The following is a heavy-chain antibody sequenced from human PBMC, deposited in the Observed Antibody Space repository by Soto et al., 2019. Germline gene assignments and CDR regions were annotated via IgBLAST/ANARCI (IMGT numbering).Heavy chain of an antibody. D-gene: IGHD5-12*01. CDR3: ARDNEWLRIIDY. J-gene: IGHJ4*02. CDR1: GGSISSGDYY. V-gene: IGHV4-30-4*01. Sequence: KPSETLSLTCTVSGGSISSGDYYWSWIRQPPGKGLEWIGYIYYSGSTYYNPSLKSRVTISVDTSKNQFSLKLGSVTAADTAVYYCARDNEWLRIIDYWGQGTLVTVSS. CDR2: IYYSGST.